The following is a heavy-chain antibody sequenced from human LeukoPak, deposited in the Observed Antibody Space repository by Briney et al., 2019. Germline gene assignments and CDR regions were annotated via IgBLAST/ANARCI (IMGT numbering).Heavy chain of an antibody. Sequence: GGSLRLSCAASGFTFSSYAMHWVRQASGKGLEYVSAISSNGGSTYYANSVKGRFTISRDNSKNTLYVQMNSLRAEDTAVYYCAKSLVLRKSRGYWGQGTLVTVSS. CDR2: ISSNGGST. D-gene: IGHD3-16*02. CDR1: GFTFSSYA. V-gene: IGHV3-64*01. CDR3: AKSLVLRKSRGY. J-gene: IGHJ4*02.